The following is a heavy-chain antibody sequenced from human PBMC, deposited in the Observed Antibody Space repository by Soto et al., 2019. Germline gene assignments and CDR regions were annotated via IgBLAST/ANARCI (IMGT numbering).Heavy chain of an antibody. Sequence: SETLSLTCTVSGGSISSYYWSWIRQPPGKGLEWIGYIYYSGSTNYNPSLKSRVTISVDTSKNQFSLKLSSVTAADTAVYYCARGRVAVYYYYYYMDVWGKGTTVTVS. V-gene: IGHV4-59*12. D-gene: IGHD6-19*01. CDR1: GGSISSYY. CDR2: IYYSGST. CDR3: ARGRVAVYYYYYYMDV. J-gene: IGHJ6*03.